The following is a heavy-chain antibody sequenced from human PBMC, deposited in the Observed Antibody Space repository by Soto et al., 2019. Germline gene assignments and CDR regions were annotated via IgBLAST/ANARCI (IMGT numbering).Heavy chain of an antibody. V-gene: IGHV1-18*01. CDR1: GYTFRNFG. Sequence: QIQLLQSGAEVKKPGASVKVTCKASGYTFRNFGISWGRQAPGQGLEWMVWISAYNANANYAQKFQGRLTMTADTSTSTAYMELRSLRSDDTAVYYCARENSYFDYWGQGTLVTVSS. J-gene: IGHJ4*02. CDR2: ISAYNANA. CDR3: ARENSYFDY.